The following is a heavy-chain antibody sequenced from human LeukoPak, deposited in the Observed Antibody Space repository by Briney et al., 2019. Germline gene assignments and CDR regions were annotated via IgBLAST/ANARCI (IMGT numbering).Heavy chain of an antibody. CDR1: GYTFTSNY. Sequence: ASVKVSCKAFGYTFTSNYMHWVRQAPGQGPEWMGVISPSGGSTTYAQKFQGRVTLTRDMSTSTDYLELSSLRSEDTAVYYCARVPPFRYYYYMDVWGKGTTVTVSS. CDR2: ISPSGGST. V-gene: IGHV1-46*01. J-gene: IGHJ6*03. CDR3: ARVPPFRYYYYMDV.